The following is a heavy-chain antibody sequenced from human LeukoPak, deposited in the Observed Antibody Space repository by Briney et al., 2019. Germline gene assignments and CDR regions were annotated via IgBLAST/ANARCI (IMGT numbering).Heavy chain of an antibody. V-gene: IGHV5-51*01. D-gene: IGHD3-10*01. CDR3: ARPIYGSGSYPGGFFFDH. CDR1: GYSFTSYW. CDR2: IYSGDSHT. J-gene: IGHJ5*02. Sequence: GESLKISCKGSGYSFTSYWIGWVRQMPGKGLEWMGIIYSGDSHTKYSPSFQGQVTISADKSINTAYLQWSSLKASDTAMYYCARPIYGSGSYPGGFFFDHWGQGTLVTVSS.